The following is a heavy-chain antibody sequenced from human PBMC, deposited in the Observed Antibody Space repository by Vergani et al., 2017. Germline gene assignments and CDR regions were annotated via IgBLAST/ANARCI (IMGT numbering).Heavy chain of an antibody. CDR3: ARDGGGYHHDAFDS. Sequence: QVQLVQSGAEVKKPGSSVKVSCKASGGTFSSYAISWVRQAPGQGLEWMGGIIPIFGTANYAQKFQGRVTITADKSPSTAYMELSSLRSEDTAVYYCARDGGGYHHDAFDSGGQGTMVTVSS. CDR2: IIPIFGTA. CDR1: GGTFSSYA. J-gene: IGHJ3*02. D-gene: IGHD1-26*01. V-gene: IGHV1-69*06.